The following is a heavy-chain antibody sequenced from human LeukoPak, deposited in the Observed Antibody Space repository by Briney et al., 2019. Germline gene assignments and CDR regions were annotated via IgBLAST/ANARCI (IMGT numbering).Heavy chain of an antibody. Sequence: ASVKVSCKASGYTFTGYYMHWVRQAPGQGLEWMGWINPNSGGTNYAQKFQGRVTMTRDTSISTAYMELSRLRSDDTAVYYCARDQALLWFGEPHDAFDIWGQGTMVTVSS. V-gene: IGHV1-2*02. CDR1: GYTFTGYY. CDR3: ARDQALLWFGEPHDAFDI. CDR2: INPNSGGT. D-gene: IGHD3-10*01. J-gene: IGHJ3*02.